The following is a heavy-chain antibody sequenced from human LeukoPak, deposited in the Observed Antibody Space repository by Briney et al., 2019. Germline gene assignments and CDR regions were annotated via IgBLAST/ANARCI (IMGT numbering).Heavy chain of an antibody. CDR1: GFTFSDYW. V-gene: IGHV3-74*01. CDR3: ARESYDILTGYYNVDY. Sequence: PGGSLRLSCVASGFTFSDYWMHWVRQVPGKGLVWVSRISPDGSITNYADSVKGRFTISRDNAKNSLYLQMNSLRAEDTALYYCARESYDILTGYYNVDYWGQGTLATVSS. J-gene: IGHJ4*02. CDR2: ISPDGSIT. D-gene: IGHD3-9*01.